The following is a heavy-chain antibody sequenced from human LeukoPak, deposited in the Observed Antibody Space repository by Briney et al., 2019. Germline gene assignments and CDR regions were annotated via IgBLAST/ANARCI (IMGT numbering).Heavy chain of an antibody. Sequence: PSETLSLTCAVYGGSFSGYYWSWIPQPPGKGLEWIGEINHSGSTNYNPSLKSRVTISVDTSKNQLSLKLSSVTAADTAVYYCARSNDGCWSSYNALGYWGQGTLVTVSS. CDR3: ARSNDGCWSSYNALGY. J-gene: IGHJ4*02. D-gene: IGHD3-3*01. V-gene: IGHV4-34*01. CDR1: GGSFSGYY. CDR2: INHSGST.